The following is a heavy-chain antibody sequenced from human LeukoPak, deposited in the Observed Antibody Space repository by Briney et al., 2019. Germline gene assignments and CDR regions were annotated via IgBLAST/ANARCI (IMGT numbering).Heavy chain of an antibody. CDR1: GFTFSNYG. CDR3: ATDPDGDYDFDF. Sequence: GGSLRLSCAASGFTFSNYGLNWVRQAPGKGLEWLSFISRDGTATHYADCVKGRFTISRDNAKNSLYLQMNSLRAEDTAVYYCATDPDGDYDFDFWGPGTLVTVSS. V-gene: IGHV3-48*01. J-gene: IGHJ4*02. CDR2: ISRDGTAT. D-gene: IGHD4-17*01.